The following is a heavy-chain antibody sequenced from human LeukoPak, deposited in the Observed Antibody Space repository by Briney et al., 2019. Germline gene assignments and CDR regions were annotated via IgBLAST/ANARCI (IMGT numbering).Heavy chain of an antibody. Sequence: GGYLRLSCAASGFTLGAFAMHWVRQAPGKGLEWVPLIDKDGRKTYYADSVKGRFTISRDNSKNSLYLQITSLRTEDTALYYCATWAFYHSLDVWGQGATVTVSS. V-gene: IGHV3-43*02. D-gene: IGHD1-26*01. CDR3: ATWAFYHSLDV. CDR2: IDKDGRKT. CDR1: GFTLGAFA. J-gene: IGHJ6*02.